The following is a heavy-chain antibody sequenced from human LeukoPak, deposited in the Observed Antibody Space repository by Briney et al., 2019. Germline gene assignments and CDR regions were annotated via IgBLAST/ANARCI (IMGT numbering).Heavy chain of an antibody. CDR1: GYTFTSYG. CDR3: ARVPLRGGYNEGSAY. CDR2: ISAYNGNT. D-gene: IGHD5-24*01. J-gene: IGHJ4*02. Sequence: ASVKVSCKASGYTFTSYGISWVRQAPGQGLEWMGWISAYNGNTSYAQKLQGRVTMTTDTSTSTAYMELRSLRSDDTAVYYCARVPLRGGYNEGSAYWGQGTLVTVSS. V-gene: IGHV1-18*01.